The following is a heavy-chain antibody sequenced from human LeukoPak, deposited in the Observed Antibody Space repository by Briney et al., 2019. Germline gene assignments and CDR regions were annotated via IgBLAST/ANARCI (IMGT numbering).Heavy chain of an antibody. J-gene: IGHJ4*02. CDR1: GGSISSSSYY. D-gene: IGHD1-26*01. V-gene: IGHV4-39*01. CDR2: IYYSGST. CDR3: ARGGGSYSLFDY. Sequence: PSETLSLTCTVSGGSISSSSYYWGWIRQPPGKGLEWIGSIYYSGSTYYNPSLKSRVTISVDTSKNQFSLKLSSVTAADTAVYYCARGGGSYSLFDYWGQGTLVTVSS.